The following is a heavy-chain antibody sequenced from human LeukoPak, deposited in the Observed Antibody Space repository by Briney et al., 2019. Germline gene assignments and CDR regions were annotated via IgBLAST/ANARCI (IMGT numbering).Heavy chain of an antibody. Sequence: GESLRLSRAASGFALSSYWMSWVRQAPGKGLEWVANIKYDGSAKYYVDSVKGRFTISRDDAKNSLYLEMNSLRAEDTAVYYCARDQGYSSGSYYFDYWGQGTLVTASS. CDR1: GFALSSYW. CDR2: IKYDGSAK. V-gene: IGHV3-7*01. D-gene: IGHD6-19*01. CDR3: ARDQGYSSGSYYFDY. J-gene: IGHJ4*02.